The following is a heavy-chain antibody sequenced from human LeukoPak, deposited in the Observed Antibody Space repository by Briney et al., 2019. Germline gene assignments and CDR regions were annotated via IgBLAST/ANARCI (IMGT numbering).Heavy chain of an antibody. CDR1: GYTFTTYG. CDR2: INPYSGNT. V-gene: IGHV1-18*01. Sequence: ASVTVSCKASGYTFTTYGISWVRQAPGQGLEWMGWINPYSGNTKYAQNFQGRVTMTTDTSTTTAYMELRSLRSDDTAVYYCARELYGRFDPWGQGTLVTVSS. CDR3: ARELYGRFDP. D-gene: IGHD2-8*01. J-gene: IGHJ5*02.